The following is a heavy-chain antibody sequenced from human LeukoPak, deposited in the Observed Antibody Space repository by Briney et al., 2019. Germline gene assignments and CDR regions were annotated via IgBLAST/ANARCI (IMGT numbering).Heavy chain of an antibody. CDR2: MNPNSGNT. Sequence: MNPNSGNTGYAQKFQGRVTITADESTSTAYMELSSLRSEDTAVYYCARVGGSSPARDTFDYWGQGTLVTVSS. CDR3: ARVGGSSPARDTFDY. D-gene: IGHD6-6*01. V-gene: IGHV1-8*03. J-gene: IGHJ4*02.